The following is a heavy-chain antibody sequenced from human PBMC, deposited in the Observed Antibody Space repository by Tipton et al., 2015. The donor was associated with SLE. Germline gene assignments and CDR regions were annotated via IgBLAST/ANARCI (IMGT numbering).Heavy chain of an antibody. Sequence: LRLSCTVSGGSISSHYWSWIRQPPGKGLEWIGYIYYSGSTNYNPSLKSRVTISVDTSKNQFSLKLSSVTAADTAVYYCARDKRRSMDVWGKGTTVTVSS. CDR2: IYYSGST. CDR1: GGSISSHY. CDR3: ARDKRRSMDV. D-gene: IGHD5-24*01. V-gene: IGHV4-59*11. J-gene: IGHJ6*03.